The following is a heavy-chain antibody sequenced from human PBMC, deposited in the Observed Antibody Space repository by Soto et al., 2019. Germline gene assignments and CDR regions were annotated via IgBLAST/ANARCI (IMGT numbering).Heavy chain of an antibody. V-gene: IGHV4-31*03. Sequence: SETLSLTCTVSGGSISSGGYYWSWIRQHPGKGLEWIGYIYYSGSTYYNPSLKSRVTISVDTSKNQFSLKLSSVTAADTAVYYCARVYCSGGSCYKRKNYYYGMDVWGQGTTVTVYS. CDR2: IYYSGST. CDR1: GGSISSGGYY. D-gene: IGHD2-15*01. CDR3: ARVYCSGGSCYKRKNYYYGMDV. J-gene: IGHJ6*02.